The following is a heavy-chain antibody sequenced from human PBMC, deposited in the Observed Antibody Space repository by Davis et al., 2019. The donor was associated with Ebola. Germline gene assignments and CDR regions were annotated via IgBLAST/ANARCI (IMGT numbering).Heavy chain of an antibody. V-gene: IGHV3-7*01. CDR3: ARESGGGIDY. CDR2: IKQDGSDK. J-gene: IGHJ4*02. CDR1: GFTFSSYW. D-gene: IGHD1-26*01. Sequence: GGSLRLSCAASGFTFSSYWMSWVRQAPGKGLEWVANIKQDGSDKYYVDSVKGRFTISRDNSKNTLYLQMNSLRAEDTAVYYCARESGGGIDYWGQGTLVTVSS.